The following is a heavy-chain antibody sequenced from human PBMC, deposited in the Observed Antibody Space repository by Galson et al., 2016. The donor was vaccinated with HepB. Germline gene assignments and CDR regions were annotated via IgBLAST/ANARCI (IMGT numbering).Heavy chain of an antibody. J-gene: IGHJ4*02. D-gene: IGHD2-2*01. V-gene: IGHV4-59*08. CDR3: ARRASTWYYFGY. CDR2: IYYRGST. Sequence: SETLSLTCTVSGDYITSYYWSWIRQPPGKGLEWIGCIYYRGSTNYNPSLKSRVTISVDTSKNQFSLKLSSVTAADTAVYYCARRASTWYYFGYWGQGTLVTVSS. CDR1: GDYITSYY.